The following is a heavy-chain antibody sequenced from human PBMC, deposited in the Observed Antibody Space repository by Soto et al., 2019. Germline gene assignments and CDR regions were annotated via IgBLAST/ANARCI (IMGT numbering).Heavy chain of an antibody. Sequence: EVQLVESGGGLVQPGGSLRLSCVASGFTIENSVMHWVRQTPGKGLMSVSRITGAGDGTLYADSVQGRFTISRDNAKNTVYLHMTSLRVEETAVYYCARAQKWRQLSLNVFDLWGQGTTVTVSS. D-gene: IGHD5-18*01. CDR2: ITGAGDGT. CDR1: GFTIENSV. CDR3: ARAQKWRQLSLNVFDL. J-gene: IGHJ3*01. V-gene: IGHV3-74*01.